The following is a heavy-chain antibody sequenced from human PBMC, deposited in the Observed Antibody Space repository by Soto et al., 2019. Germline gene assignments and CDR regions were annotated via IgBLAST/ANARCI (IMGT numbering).Heavy chain of an antibody. Sequence: EVHLLESGGGLVHPGESLRLSCGASGFTFSSCVMTWVRQAPGKGLEWVPCIIGSGTGAYYAEAVKGRFTSSRDNSKNMVYLQMNTLRAEDTGVYYCAKGLINGRWYAEDWGQGTLVTVSS. CDR3: AKGLINGRWYAED. V-gene: IGHV3-23*01. CDR2: IIGSGTGA. J-gene: IGHJ4*02. CDR1: GFTFSSCV. D-gene: IGHD6-13*01.